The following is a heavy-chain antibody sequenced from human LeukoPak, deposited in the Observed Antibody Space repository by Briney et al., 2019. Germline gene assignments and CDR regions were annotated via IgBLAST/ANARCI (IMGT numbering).Heavy chain of an antibody. J-gene: IGHJ4*02. CDR3: ARRVAVKPRYYFDY. Sequence: SETLSLTCTVSGDSISSYYWSWIRQPPGKGLEWIGYIYYSGNTNSNPSLKSRVTISLDTSKNQLSLRLSSVTAADTAVYYCARRVAVKPRYYFDYWGQGALVTVSS. V-gene: IGHV4-59*08. D-gene: IGHD4-17*01. CDR1: GDSISSYY. CDR2: IYYSGNT.